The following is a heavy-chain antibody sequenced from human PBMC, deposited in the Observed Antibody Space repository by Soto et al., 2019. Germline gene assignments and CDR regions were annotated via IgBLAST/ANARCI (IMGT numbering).Heavy chain of an antibody. J-gene: IGHJ4*02. CDR1: GYSFTSNW. Sequence: GESLKISCNGSGYSFTSNWIVWVRQMPGKGLEWMGIIYPGDSDTTYSPSFQGQVTISADKSISTAYLQWSSLKASDTAIYYCARRYGPNSEIDYWGQGTLVTV. CDR3: ARRYGPNSEIDY. V-gene: IGHV5-51*01. D-gene: IGHD4-17*01. CDR2: IYPGDSDT.